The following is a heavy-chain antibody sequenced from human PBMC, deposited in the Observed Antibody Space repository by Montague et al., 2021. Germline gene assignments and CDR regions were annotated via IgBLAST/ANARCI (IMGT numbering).Heavy chain of an antibody. Sequence: SETLSLTCTVSGGSVSGYYWSWIRQPPGKGLEWIGYMRSSGSPNYNPSFKSRLAISIDTSRNQFSLELSFVTAADTAIYFCGRDYWGSMDYWGHGIMVTVAS. CDR2: MRSSGSP. D-gene: IGHD7-27*01. J-gene: IGHJ4*01. CDR1: GGSVSGYY. V-gene: IGHV4-59*02. CDR3: GRDYWGSMDY.